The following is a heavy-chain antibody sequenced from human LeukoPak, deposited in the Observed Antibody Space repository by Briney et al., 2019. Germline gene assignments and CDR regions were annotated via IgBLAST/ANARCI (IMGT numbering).Heavy chain of an antibody. Sequence: ASVKVSCKASGYTFTNYYINWVRQAPGQGLEWMGWISAYNFNTNYAQKLQGRVTMTTDTSTSTAYMELRSLSSDDTAVYYCARGTAQPHDYWGQGTQVTVSS. CDR1: GYTFTNYY. CDR3: ARGTAQPHDY. V-gene: IGHV1-18*01. CDR2: ISAYNFNT. D-gene: IGHD2-2*01. J-gene: IGHJ4*02.